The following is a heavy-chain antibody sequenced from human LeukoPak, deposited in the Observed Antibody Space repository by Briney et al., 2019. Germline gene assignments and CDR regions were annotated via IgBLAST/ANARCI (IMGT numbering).Heavy chain of an antibody. V-gene: IGHV3-23*01. CDR2: ISSSGYTT. D-gene: IGHD4-17*01. CDR3: AKDRSGGTTTTVMVA. Sequence: GGSLRLSCAASGFTFSSYAMSWVRQAQGKGLEWVSVISSSGYTTYYADSVKGRFTILRDNSENTLYLQMDSLRGEDTALYYCAKDRSGGTTTTVMVAWGQGTLVTVSS. CDR1: GFTFSSYA. J-gene: IGHJ5*02.